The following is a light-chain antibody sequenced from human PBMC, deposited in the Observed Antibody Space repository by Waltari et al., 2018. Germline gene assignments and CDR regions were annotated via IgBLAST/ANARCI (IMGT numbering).Light chain of an antibody. CDR1: QSIDGW. J-gene: IGKJ1*01. V-gene: IGKV1-5*03. CDR3: QQYHTSWT. CDR2: RTS. Sequence: DIQMTQSPSTLSASVGDRVTITCRASQSIDGWLAWYQQKPGKAPKLLIFRTSDLVSGVPSRFLGTGSGTEYTLTIPSLQPDDFATYYCQQYHTSWTFDPGTKVEIK.